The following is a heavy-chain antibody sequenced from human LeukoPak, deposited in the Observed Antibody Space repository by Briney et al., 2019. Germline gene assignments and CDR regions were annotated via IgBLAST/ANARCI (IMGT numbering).Heavy chain of an antibody. Sequence: PSETLSLTCTVSGGSISSGDYYWSWIRQPPGKGLEWIGYIYYSGSTYYNPSLKSRVTISVDTSKNQFSLKLSSVTAADTAVYYCARGLWFGEFEAPHWFDPWGQGTLVTVSS. CDR2: IYYSGST. CDR3: ARGLWFGEFEAPHWFDP. V-gene: IGHV4-30-4*01. CDR1: GGSISSGDYY. J-gene: IGHJ5*02. D-gene: IGHD3-10*01.